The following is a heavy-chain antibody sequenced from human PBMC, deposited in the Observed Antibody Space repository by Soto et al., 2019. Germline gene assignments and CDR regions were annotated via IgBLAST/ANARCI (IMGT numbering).Heavy chain of an antibody. D-gene: IGHD3-3*01. J-gene: IGHJ6*02. CDR2: ISYDSDTI. CDR1: GFTLGTYS. Sequence: LRLSCAGSGFTLGTYSMNWVRPAAGSGLEWIAYISYDSDTIQYAEYVKGRFTISRDNAKNSLYLQMNSLRDEDTAVYYCARLDYDYGWGQGTTVTVSS. CDR3: ARLDYDYG. V-gene: IGHV3-48*02.